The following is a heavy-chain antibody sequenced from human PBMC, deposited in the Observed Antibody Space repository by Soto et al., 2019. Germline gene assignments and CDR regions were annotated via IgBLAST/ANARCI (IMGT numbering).Heavy chain of an antibody. CDR2: IYYRANP. V-gene: IGHV4-59*12. CDR1: GGSISSYY. J-gene: IGHJ6*02. Sequence: PSETLSLTCTVSGGSISSYYWSWIRQPPGKGLEWIGYIYYRANPNYNPSLKSRVTISQDTSKNQFSLKVTSVTAADTAVYYCARALYDSSGYYRYYYYCGMDVWGQGTTVTVSS. CDR3: ARALYDSSGYYRYYYYCGMDV. D-gene: IGHD3-22*01.